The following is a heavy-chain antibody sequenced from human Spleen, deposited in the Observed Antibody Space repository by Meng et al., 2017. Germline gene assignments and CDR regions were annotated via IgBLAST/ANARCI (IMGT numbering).Heavy chain of an antibody. CDR1: GYTFTSYG. CDR2: ISAYNGNT. Sequence: QFQRVQSGAEVRKPGASVTVSCKASGYTFTSYGISWVRQAPGQGLEWMGWISAYNGNTNYAQKLQGRVTMTRDTSISTAHMELSSLRSDDTAVYYCARGGDYGDYFDYWGQGTLVTVSS. CDR3: ARGGDYGDYFDY. D-gene: IGHD4-17*01. J-gene: IGHJ4*02. V-gene: IGHV1-18*01.